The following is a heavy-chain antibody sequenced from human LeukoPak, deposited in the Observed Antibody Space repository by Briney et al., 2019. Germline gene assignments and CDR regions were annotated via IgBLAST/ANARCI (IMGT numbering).Heavy chain of an antibody. J-gene: IGHJ4*02. CDR3: ARRAFGGIAAAGNYY. CDR2: IYYSGST. Sequence: SETLSLTCTVSGGSLSSSSYYWRWIRQPPGKGLEWIGSIYYSGSTYYHPSLKSRDTISVHPSKNQSSQKLSSVTAPDTVVYYCARRAFGGIAAAGNYYCGEGNLVTVSS. V-gene: IGHV4-39*01. CDR1: GGSLSSSSYY. D-gene: IGHD6-13*01.